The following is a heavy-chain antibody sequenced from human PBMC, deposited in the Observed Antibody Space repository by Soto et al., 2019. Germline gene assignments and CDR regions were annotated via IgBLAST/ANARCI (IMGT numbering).Heavy chain of an antibody. CDR1: GGSISSSSYY. J-gene: IGHJ4*02. V-gene: IGHV4-39*01. CDR2: IYYSGST. CDR3: KRFYYYGSAIDY. D-gene: IGHD3-10*01. Sequence: PSETLSLTCTVSGGSISSSSYYWGWIRQPPGKGLEWIGSIYYSGSTYYNPSLKSRVTISVDTSKNQFSLKLSSVTAADTAVYYCKRFYYYGSAIDYWGQETLVTVSS.